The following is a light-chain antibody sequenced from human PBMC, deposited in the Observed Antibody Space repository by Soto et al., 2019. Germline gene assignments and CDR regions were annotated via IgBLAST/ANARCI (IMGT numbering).Light chain of an antibody. CDR2: EDY. CDR3: CSYGNSRWV. CDR1: SSDVGGYNY. V-gene: IGLV2-14*01. Sequence: QSALTQPASVSGSPGQSITISCTGTSSDVGGYNYVSWYQQHPGKVPKLIIYEDYKRPSGVSTRFSGSRFGNTASLTIFGLQAEDEADYYCCSYGNSRWVFGGGTKLTVL. J-gene: IGLJ3*02.